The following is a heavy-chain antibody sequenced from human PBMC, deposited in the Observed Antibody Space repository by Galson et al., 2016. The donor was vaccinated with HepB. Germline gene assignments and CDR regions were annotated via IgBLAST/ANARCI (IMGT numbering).Heavy chain of an antibody. CDR2: FYNTGST. V-gene: IGHV4-59*01. CDR3: AKEGGRDRGYADGAFDI. CDR1: GGSISDYH. J-gene: IGHJ3*02. Sequence: TLSLTCFVSGGSISDYHWSWIRQPPGKGLEWIGYFYNTGSTNYNPSLKSRVTLSVDTSKYHFSLKLSSVTTADPAVYYCAKEGGRDRGYADGAFDIWGRGTLVTVSS. D-gene: IGHD5-12*01.